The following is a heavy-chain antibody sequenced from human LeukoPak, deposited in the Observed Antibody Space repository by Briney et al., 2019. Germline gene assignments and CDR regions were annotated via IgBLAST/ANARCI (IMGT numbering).Heavy chain of an antibody. D-gene: IGHD6-13*01. J-gene: IGHJ6*02. Sequence: GGSLRLSCAASGFTVSSNYMSWVRQAPGKGLEWVSVIYSGGSTYYADSVKGRFTISRHNSKNTLYLQMNSLRAEDTAVYYCARDIAAAGSPAYGMDVWGQGTTVTVSS. V-gene: IGHV3-53*04. CDR2: IYSGGST. CDR3: ARDIAAAGSPAYGMDV. CDR1: GFTVSSNY.